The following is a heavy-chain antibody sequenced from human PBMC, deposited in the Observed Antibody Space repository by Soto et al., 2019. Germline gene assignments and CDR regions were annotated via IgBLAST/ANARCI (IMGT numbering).Heavy chain of an antibody. J-gene: IGHJ4*02. D-gene: IGHD3-10*01. Sequence: QELLVESGGGVVQPGRSLRLSCAATGFTFSTYAMHWVRQAPGKGLEWVALTSYDGSKKYHADSVRGRFTISRDNSKNTLYLRMNTLRAEDTALYYCAKDRGSTNYFGAGDWGQGTLVTVSS. V-gene: IGHV3-30*18. CDR3: AKDRGSTNYFGAGD. CDR2: TSYDGSKK. CDR1: GFTFSTYA.